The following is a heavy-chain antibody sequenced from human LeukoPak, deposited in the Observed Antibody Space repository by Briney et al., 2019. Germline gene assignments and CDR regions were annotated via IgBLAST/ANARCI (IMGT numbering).Heavy chain of an antibody. V-gene: IGHV4-61*02. D-gene: IGHD3-3*01. J-gene: IGHJ4*02. CDR1: GGSISSGSYY. CDR3: AREAYDFWSGYYDY. CDR2: IYSGGST. Sequence: SETLSLTCTVSGGSISSGSYYWSWIRQPAGKGLEWIGRIYSGGSTNYNPSLKSRVTISVDTSKNQFSLKLNSVSAADTAVYYCAREAYDFWSGYYDYWGQGTLVTVSS.